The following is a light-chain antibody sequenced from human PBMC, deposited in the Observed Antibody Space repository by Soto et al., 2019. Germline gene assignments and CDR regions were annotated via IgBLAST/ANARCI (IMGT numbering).Light chain of an antibody. CDR2: TAY. CDR1: QRLFSF. V-gene: IGKV1-39*01. CDR3: QQTYSAPFT. Sequence: DIQMTQSPSSLSAFVGDSVTLTCRASQRLFSFLNWYQQAPGRAPKLLISTAYKLQSGVPSRFSGRESGTEFTLTISSLQPEDFAIYFCQQTYSAPFTFGPGTKVDVK. J-gene: IGKJ3*01.